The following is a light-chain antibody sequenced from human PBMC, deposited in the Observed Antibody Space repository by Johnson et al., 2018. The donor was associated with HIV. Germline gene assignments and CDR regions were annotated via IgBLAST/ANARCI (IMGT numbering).Light chain of an antibody. CDR2: ENN. CDR1: RSNFGNNY. J-gene: IGLJ1*01. V-gene: IGLV1-51*02. CDR3: GTWVIILRTGL. Sequence: QPVLTQPLSVSAAAGQKATISCSGSRSNFGNNYVSWYQQLPGTAPKLLTYENNKRPSGIPVRFSGSKSGTSVTLGILVLPSGVEADYYSGTWVIILRTGLFSTGSKVSVL.